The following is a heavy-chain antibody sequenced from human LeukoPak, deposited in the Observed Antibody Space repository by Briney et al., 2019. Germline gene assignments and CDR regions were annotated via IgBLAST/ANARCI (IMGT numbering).Heavy chain of an antibody. CDR1: GFTFDDYA. CDR2: ISWNSGSI. V-gene: IGHV3-9*01. D-gene: IGHD5-12*01. J-gene: IGHJ4*02. CDR3: AHDSGY. Sequence: GGSLRLSCAASGFTFDDYAMHWVRQAPGKGLEWVSGISWNSGSIGYADSVKGRFTISRDNAKNSLYLQMNSLRAEDTALYYCAHDSGYWGQGTLVTVSS.